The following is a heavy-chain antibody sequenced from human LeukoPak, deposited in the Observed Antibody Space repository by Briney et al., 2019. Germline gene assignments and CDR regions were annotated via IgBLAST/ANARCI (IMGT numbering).Heavy chain of an antibody. Sequence: GGSLRLCCAASGFTFNNYAMSWVRQAPGKGLEWVSGIGGSGLNRYYADSVKGRFTISRDNSKNTLYLQMNSLRVEDTAVYYCAKDSGYFDWLENWGQGTQVTVSS. V-gene: IGHV3-23*01. J-gene: IGHJ5*02. CDR1: GFTFNNYA. CDR2: IGGSGLNR. CDR3: AKDSGYFDWLEN. D-gene: IGHD3-9*01.